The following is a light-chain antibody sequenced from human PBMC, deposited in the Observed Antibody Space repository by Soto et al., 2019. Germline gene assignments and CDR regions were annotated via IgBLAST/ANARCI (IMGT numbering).Light chain of an antibody. Sequence: DIQMTQSPSSLSASIGDRVTITCRASQNINSHLNWYQQKPGKAPKVLIYAASRLQSGVPSRFSGRGSGTEFTLTIRSLEPEDFATYYCQQSHITTLFTFGKGTKLEIK. CDR3: QQSHITTLFT. CDR1: QNINSH. V-gene: IGKV1-39*01. CDR2: AAS. J-gene: IGKJ2*01.